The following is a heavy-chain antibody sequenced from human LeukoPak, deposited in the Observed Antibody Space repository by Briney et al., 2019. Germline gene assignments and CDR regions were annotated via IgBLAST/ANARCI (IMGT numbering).Heavy chain of an antibody. Sequence: GGSLRLSCAASGFTVSSNYMSWVRQAPGKGLEWVSAISGSGGSTYYADSVKGRFTISRDNSKNTLYLQMDSLRAEDTAVYYCAKLSPYGGIGYWGQGTLVTVSS. J-gene: IGHJ4*02. V-gene: IGHV3-23*01. D-gene: IGHD4-23*01. CDR3: AKLSPYGGIGY. CDR1: GFTVSSNY. CDR2: ISGSGGST.